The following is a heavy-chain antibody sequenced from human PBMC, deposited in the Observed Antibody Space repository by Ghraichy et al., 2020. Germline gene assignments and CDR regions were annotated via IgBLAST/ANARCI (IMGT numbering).Heavy chain of an antibody. V-gene: IGHV3-7*01. Sequence: GGSLRLSCAASGFTFGSDWMTWVRQAPGKGLEWVGNIKQDGSEEYYVCSVKGRFTISRDNAKNSLYLQMNSLRDEDTAVYYCARAVHREGPYRDYWGQGTLVTVSS. J-gene: IGHJ4*02. D-gene: IGHD6-19*01. CDR2: IKQDGSEE. CDR3: ARAVHREGPYRDY. CDR1: GFTFGSDW.